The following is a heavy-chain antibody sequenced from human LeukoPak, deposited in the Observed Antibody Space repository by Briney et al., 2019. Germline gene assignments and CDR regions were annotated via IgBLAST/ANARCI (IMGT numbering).Heavy chain of an antibody. V-gene: IGHV1-46*01. CDR3: ARVLGAHRYGSIDH. J-gene: IGHJ4*02. Sequence: ASVKVSCKASGYTFTTYYMHWVRQAPGQGLEWMGIINPSSGSTSYAQKFQGRVTTTRDTSTSTVYMELSSLRSEDTAIYYCARVLGAHRYGSIDHWGQGTLVTVSS. CDR1: GYTFTTYY. CDR2: INPSSGST. D-gene: IGHD5-18*01.